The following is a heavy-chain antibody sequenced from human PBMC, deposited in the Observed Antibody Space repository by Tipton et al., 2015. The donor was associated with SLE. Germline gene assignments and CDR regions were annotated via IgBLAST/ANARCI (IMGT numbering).Heavy chain of an antibody. J-gene: IGHJ4*02. V-gene: IGHV4-59*01. CDR3: ARGGIGGYESFDY. CDR2: IYYSGST. D-gene: IGHD5-12*01. CDR1: GGSINSCY. Sequence: LRLSCTVSGGSINSCYWSWIRQPPGKGLEWIGYIYYSGSTNYNPSLKSRVTISVDTSKNQFSLKLSSVTAADTAVYYCARGGIGGYESFDYWGQGPLVTVSS.